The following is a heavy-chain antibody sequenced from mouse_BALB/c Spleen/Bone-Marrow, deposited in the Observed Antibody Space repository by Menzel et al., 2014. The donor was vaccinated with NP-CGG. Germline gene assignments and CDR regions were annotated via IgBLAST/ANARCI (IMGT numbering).Heavy chain of an antibody. J-gene: IGHJ4*01. V-gene: IGHV5-12*02. CDR1: GFTFSDYH. D-gene: IGHD2-4*01. CDR3: ARPTIYYDYDGYAMDY. CDR2: ISNGGGST. Sequence: EVKVVESGGGLVQPGGSLKLPCATSGFTFSDYHMYWVRQTPEKRLEWVAYISNGGGSTYYPDTVKGRFTISRDNAKNTLYLQMSRLKSEDTAMYYCARPTIYYDYDGYAMDYWGQGTSVTVSS.